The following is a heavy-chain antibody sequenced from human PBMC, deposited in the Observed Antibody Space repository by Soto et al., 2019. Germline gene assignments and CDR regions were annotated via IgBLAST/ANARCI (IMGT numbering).Heavy chain of an antibody. Sequence: GESLKIYCKGSGYSFTSYWIGWVRQMPGKGLEWMGIIYPGDSDTRYSPSFQGQVTISADKSISTAYLQWSSLKASDTAMYYCARRGWSWLDGLDDWGQGTTVPVSS. CDR2: IYPGDSDT. CDR3: ARRGWSWLDGLDD. J-gene: IGHJ6*02. CDR1: GYSFTSYW. D-gene: IGHD6-13*01. V-gene: IGHV5-51*01.